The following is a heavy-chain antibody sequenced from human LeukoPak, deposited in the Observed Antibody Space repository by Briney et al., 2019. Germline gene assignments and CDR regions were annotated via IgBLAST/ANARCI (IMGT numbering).Heavy chain of an antibody. CDR3: AHSMNRWAFQD. V-gene: IGHV3-23*01. D-gene: IGHD4-11*01. CDR2: TISSGDSS. Sequence: GGSLRLSCVATGFSFGTPEMIGFGRLPERGRDGFSSTISSGDSSQYADSVKGRFTISRDNSKHTLYLQMDSLRAEDTAVYFCAHSMNRWAFQDWGQGTLATVSS. J-gene: IGHJ1*01. CDR1: GFSFGTPE.